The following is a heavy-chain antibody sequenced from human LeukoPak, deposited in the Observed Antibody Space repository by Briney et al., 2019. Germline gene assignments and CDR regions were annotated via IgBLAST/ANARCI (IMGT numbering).Heavy chain of an antibody. CDR3: AKEGRSLQTY. V-gene: IGHV3-7*03. D-gene: IGHD5-24*01. Sequence: GGSLRLSCAASGFMFSSNWMSWDRLAPGKGLEWVANIKEDGTEIYYVDSVKGRFTISRDNAKNSLYLQMNSLRVEDTAVYYCAKEGRSLQTYWGQGTLVTVSS. J-gene: IGHJ4*02. CDR2: IKEDGTEI. CDR1: GFMFSSNW.